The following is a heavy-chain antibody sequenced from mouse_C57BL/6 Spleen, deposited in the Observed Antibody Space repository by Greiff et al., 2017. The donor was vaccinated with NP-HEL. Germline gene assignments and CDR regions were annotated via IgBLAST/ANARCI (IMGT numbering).Heavy chain of an antibody. CDR3: AREDYSNPLWFAY. D-gene: IGHD2-5*01. V-gene: IGHV1-64*01. Sequence: QLQQPGAELVKPGASVKLSCKASGYTFTSYWMHWVKQRPGQGLEWIGMIHPNSGSTNYNEKFKSKATLTVDKSSSTAYMQLSSLTSEDSAVYYCAREDYSNPLWFAYWGQGTLVTVSA. CDR2: IHPNSGST. CDR1: GYTFTSYW. J-gene: IGHJ3*01.